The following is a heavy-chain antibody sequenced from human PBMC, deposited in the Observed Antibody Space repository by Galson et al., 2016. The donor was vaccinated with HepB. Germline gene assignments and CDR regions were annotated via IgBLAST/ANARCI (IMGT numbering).Heavy chain of an antibody. CDR3: AKDPSVVTAGGRWFDP. Sequence: SLRLSCAASGFTFSGYAMHWVRQAPGKGLEWVAVVWNGGNKKNYADSVRGRFTVSRDNSNDMLYLELNSLRVEDTAVYYCAKDPSVVTAGGRWFDPWGQGTLVTVSS. J-gene: IGHJ5*02. V-gene: IGHV3-33*03. CDR1: GFTFSGYA. D-gene: IGHD1-26*01. CDR2: VWNGGNKK.